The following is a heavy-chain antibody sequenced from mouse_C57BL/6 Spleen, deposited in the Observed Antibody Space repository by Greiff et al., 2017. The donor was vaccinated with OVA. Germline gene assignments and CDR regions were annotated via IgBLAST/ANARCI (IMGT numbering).Heavy chain of an antibody. D-gene: IGHD2-3*01. Sequence: VQLQQPGAELVKPGASVKMSCKASGYTFTSYWITWVKQRPGQGLEWIGDIYPGSGSTNYNEKFKSKATLTVDTSSSTAYMQLSSLTSEDSAVYDCARLDGYFPYWYFDVWGTGTTVTVSS. V-gene: IGHV1-55*01. CDR2: IYPGSGST. CDR3: ARLDGYFPYWYFDV. CDR1: GYTFTSYW. J-gene: IGHJ1*03.